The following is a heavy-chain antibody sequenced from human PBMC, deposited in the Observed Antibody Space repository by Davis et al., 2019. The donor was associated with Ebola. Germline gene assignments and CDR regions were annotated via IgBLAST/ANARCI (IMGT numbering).Heavy chain of an antibody. V-gene: IGHV1-69*13. CDR3: ARGPTDPSGG. D-gene: IGHD3-16*01. CDR1: GGTFSSFG. CDR2: IIPMFRSP. Sequence: SVKVSCKASGGTFSSFGVSWIRQAPGRGLEWMGGIIPMFRSPNYAQKFQGRVTITADESTSPAYMELSSLRSEDTAVYYCARGPTDPSGGWGQGTLVTVSS. J-gene: IGHJ4*02.